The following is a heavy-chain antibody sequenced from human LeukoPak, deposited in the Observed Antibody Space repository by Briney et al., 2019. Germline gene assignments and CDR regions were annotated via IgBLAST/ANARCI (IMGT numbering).Heavy chain of an antibody. J-gene: IGHJ6*02. V-gene: IGHV4-59*08. CDR1: GGSISSYY. D-gene: IGHD6-13*01. CDR2: INYIRTT. CDR3: ARSYSSSDHYYYYGMDV. Sequence: PSETLSLTCTVSGGSISSYYWNWIRQPPGKGLEWIGYINYIRTTDYNPSLKGRVTISLDTSKNRFSLKLSSVTAADTAMYYCARSYSSSDHYYYYGMDVWGQGTTVTVSS.